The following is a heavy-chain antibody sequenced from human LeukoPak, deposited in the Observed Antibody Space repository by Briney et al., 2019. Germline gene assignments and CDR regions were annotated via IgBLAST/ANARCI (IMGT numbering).Heavy chain of an antibody. CDR1: GFTFTNTW. V-gene: IGHV3-15*01. CDR2: IKSKTDGGAT. Sequence: PGGSLRLSCAASGFTFTNTWMSWVRQAPGKGLEWVGRIKSKTDGGATDYAAPVKGRFTISRHESEDTLYLRMNSLRTEDTAVYYCTTDRFDWGQGTLVTVSS. J-gene: IGHJ4*02. CDR3: TTDRFD.